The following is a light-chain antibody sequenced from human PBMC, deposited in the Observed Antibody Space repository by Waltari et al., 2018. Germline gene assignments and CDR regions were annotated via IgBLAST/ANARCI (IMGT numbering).Light chain of an antibody. CDR2: KAS. V-gene: IGKV1-39*01. Sequence: DIQMTQSPSSLSASVGDRVTLTCRASENVNNYLNWYQQKPGKAPKLLNYKASTLQSGVPSRFSGSGSVTDYTFTISSLQSEDVATYYCQHGHGIPYNFGQGTKVEIK. CDR3: QHGHGIPYN. J-gene: IGKJ2*01. CDR1: ENVNNY.